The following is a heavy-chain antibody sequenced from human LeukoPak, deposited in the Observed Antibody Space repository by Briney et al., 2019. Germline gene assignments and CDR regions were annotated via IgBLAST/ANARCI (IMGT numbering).Heavy chain of an antibody. D-gene: IGHD3-16*02. CDR3: ARAVISFGGVIAKGFDY. CDR1: GGSISGYY. Sequence: SETLSLTCTVSGGSISGYYWSWIRRPPGKGLEWIGYIYYSGSTDYNPSLNSRVTISLDTSKNQFPLKLSSVTAADTAVYYCARAVISFGGVIAKGFDYWGQGTLATISS. CDR2: IYYSGST. J-gene: IGHJ4*02. V-gene: IGHV4-59*01.